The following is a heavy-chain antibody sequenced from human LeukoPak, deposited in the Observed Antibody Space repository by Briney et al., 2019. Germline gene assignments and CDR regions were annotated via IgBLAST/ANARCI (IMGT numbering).Heavy chain of an antibody. D-gene: IGHD6-19*01. Sequence: GGSLRLSCAASGFTFSSYAMSWVRQAPGKGLEWVSGISSIGGSTFYADSVKGRFTISRDNSKKTVFLQMIGLRAEDTAVYHCAKEAGNGWSYFDYWGQGTLVTVSS. CDR1: GFTFSSYA. J-gene: IGHJ4*02. V-gene: IGHV3-23*01. CDR2: ISSIGGST. CDR3: AKEAGNGWSYFDY.